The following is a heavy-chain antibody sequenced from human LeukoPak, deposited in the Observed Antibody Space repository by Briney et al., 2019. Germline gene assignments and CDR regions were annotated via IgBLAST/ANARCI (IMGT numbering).Heavy chain of an antibody. D-gene: IGHD3-9*01. J-gene: IGHJ4*02. CDR2: IQENGRDK. CDR1: GFSFSQHW. Sequence: GGSLRLSCAAAGFSFSQHWMSWVRQAPGKGLEWVASIQENGRDKYYVESVKGRFTIPRDNSRDSLYLQMNGLRAEDTAVYYCARVEDFIDIFTGPRLDYWGQGTLVTVSS. CDR3: ARVEDFIDIFTGPRLDY. V-gene: IGHV3-7*01.